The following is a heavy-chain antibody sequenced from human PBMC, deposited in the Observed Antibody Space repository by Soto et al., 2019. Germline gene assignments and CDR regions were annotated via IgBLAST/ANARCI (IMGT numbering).Heavy chain of an antibody. J-gene: IGHJ4*02. V-gene: IGHV3-23*01. CDR1: GFTFSSYA. CDR2: ISGSGGST. Sequence: GGSLRLSCAASGFTFSSYAMSWVRQAPGKGLEWVSAISGSGGSTYYADSVKGRFTISRDNSKNTLYLQMNSLRAEDTAVYYCAKDVGGSYYLHYFDYWGQGTLVTVSS. CDR3: AKDVGGSYYLHYFDY. D-gene: IGHD1-26*01.